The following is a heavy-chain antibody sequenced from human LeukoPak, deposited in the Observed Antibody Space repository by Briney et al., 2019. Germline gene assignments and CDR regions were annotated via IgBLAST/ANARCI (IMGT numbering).Heavy chain of an antibody. CDR1: GYSLTELS. J-gene: IGHJ4*02. Sequence: ASVKVSCKVSGYSLTELSMHWVRQAPGKGLEWMGGFDPEDGETIYAQKFQGRVTMTEDTSTDTAYMELSSLRSDDTAVYYCARDWNWAAAGTEDFDYWGQGTLVTVSS. V-gene: IGHV1-24*01. D-gene: IGHD6-13*01. CDR3: ARDWNWAAAGTEDFDY. CDR2: FDPEDGET.